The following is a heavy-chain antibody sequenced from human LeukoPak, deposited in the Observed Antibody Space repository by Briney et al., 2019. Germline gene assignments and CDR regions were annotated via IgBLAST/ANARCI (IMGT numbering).Heavy chain of an antibody. Sequence: PGGSLRLSCAASGFTFSSYDMHWVRKATGKGLEWVSAIGTAGDTYYPGSVKGRFTISRENAKNSLYLQMNSLRAGDTAVYYCARAQGVRGVIISREGYYFDYWGQGTLVTVSS. CDR2: IGTAGDT. V-gene: IGHV3-13*04. CDR1: GFTFSSYD. D-gene: IGHD3-10*02. J-gene: IGHJ4*02. CDR3: ARAQGVRGVIISREGYYFDY.